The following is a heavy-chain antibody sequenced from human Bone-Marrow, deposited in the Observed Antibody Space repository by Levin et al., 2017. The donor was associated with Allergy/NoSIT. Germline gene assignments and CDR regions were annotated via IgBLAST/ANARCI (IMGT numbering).Heavy chain of an antibody. CDR2: INNSGVS. J-gene: IGHJ4*02. D-gene: IGHD6-19*01. CDR3: AKLPRQWRLKAGGNY. CDR1: GGSLSNYY. Sequence: SETLSLTCGVYGGSLSNYYWSWIRQSPVKGLEWIGDINNSGVSNYNPSLKSRVTMSVDTSKNQFSLNLTSVTAADTAVYYCAKLPRQWRLKAGGNYWGQGTVVTVS. V-gene: IGHV4-34*01.